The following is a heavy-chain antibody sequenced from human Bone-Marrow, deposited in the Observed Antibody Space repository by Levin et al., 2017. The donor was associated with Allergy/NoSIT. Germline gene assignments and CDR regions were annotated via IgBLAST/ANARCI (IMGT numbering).Heavy chain of an antibody. CDR1: RGIFDSYT. Sequence: KPGGSLRLSCKASRGIFDSYTINWVRQAPGQGLEWMGRIIPTIYKTNYAQNFQGRVTITADKSTNAVFMELSSLTFEDTAKYFCARGEAFDIWGPGTMVIVS. CDR3: ARGEAFDI. V-gene: IGHV1-69*02. CDR2: IIPTIYKT. J-gene: IGHJ3*02.